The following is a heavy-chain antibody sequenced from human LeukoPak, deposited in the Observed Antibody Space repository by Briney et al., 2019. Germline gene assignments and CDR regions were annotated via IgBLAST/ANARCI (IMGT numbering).Heavy chain of an antibody. CDR1: GFTFSGYA. D-gene: IGHD1-26*01. CDR3: ASRIVGAAN. CDR2: ISGSGGST. V-gene: IGHV3-23*01. Sequence: PGGSLRLSCAASGFTFSGYAMSWVRQAPGKGLEWVSAISGSGGSTYFAAPVKGRFTISRDNSKDTLYLQMNNLRAEDTAVYYCASRIVGAANWGQGTLVTVSS. J-gene: IGHJ4*02.